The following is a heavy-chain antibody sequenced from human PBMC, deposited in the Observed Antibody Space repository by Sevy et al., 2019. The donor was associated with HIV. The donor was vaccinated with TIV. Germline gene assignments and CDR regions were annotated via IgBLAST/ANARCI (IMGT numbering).Heavy chain of an antibody. CDR3: ARDLVIPSTTDYFYYAMDV. J-gene: IGHJ6*02. V-gene: IGHV3-21*01. D-gene: IGHD2-2*01. CDR2: ISSSSTYI. CDR1: GFNIKTYN. Sequence: GGSPRLSCAASGFNIKTYNMNWVRQAPGKGLEWVSSISSSSTYIYYADSVKGRFTISRDNAKNSLYLQMSSLRAEDTAVYYCARDLVIPSTTDYFYYAMDVWGQGTTVTVSS.